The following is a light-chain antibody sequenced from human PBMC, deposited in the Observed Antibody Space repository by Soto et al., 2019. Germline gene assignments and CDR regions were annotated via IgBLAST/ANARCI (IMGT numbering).Light chain of an antibody. CDR1: QTVSSSY. CDR2: DAS. CDR3: QQRSNWPRGT. V-gene: IGKV3-11*01. Sequence: EIVLTQSPGTLSLSPGERATLSCRASQTVSSSYLAWYQQKPGQAPSPLIYDASNRATGIPARFSGSGSGTDFTLTISSLEPEDFAVYYCQQRSNWPRGTFGQGTKVDIK. J-gene: IGKJ1*01.